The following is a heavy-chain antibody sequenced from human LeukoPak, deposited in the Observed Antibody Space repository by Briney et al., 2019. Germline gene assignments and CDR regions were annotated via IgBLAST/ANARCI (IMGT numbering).Heavy chain of an antibody. CDR1: GGSIRSDNYY. V-gene: IGHV4-61*02. Sequence: SQTLSLTCIVSGGSIRSDNYYWSWIRQPAGKGLEWIGRINTSGNTNYNPSLESRVTISVDKSKNQFSLKLSSVTAADTAVYFCARDSAYGDTYYYYYYMDVWGKGTTVTISS. CDR3: ARDSAYGDTYYYYYYMDV. J-gene: IGHJ6*03. CDR2: INTSGNT. D-gene: IGHD4-17*01.